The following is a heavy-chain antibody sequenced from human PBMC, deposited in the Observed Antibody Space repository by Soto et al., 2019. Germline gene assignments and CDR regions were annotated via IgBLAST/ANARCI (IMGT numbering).Heavy chain of an antibody. CDR1: GGSFSGYY. CDR2: INHSVST. CDR3: ARAPLAVAATAFDY. V-gene: IGHV4-34*01. J-gene: IGHJ4*02. Sequence: PSETLSLTCAVYGGSFSGYYWSWIRQPPGKGLEWIGEINHSVSTNYNPSLKSRVTISVDTSKNQFSLKLSSVTAAETSVYYCARAPLAVAATAFDYGGQGTQVTVSS. D-gene: IGHD6-19*01.